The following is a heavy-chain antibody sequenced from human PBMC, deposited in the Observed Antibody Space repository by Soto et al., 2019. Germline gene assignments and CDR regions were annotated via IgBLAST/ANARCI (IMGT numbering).Heavy chain of an antibody. CDR1: GFTVSSNY. J-gene: IGHJ4*02. D-gene: IGHD4-4*01. CDR2: IYSGGST. CDR3: ARVEISNSGFYFDY. Sequence: EVQLVESGGGLIQPGGSLRLSCAASGFTVSSNYMSWVRQAPGKGLEWVSVIYSGGSTYYADSVKGRFTISRDNSKNTLYLQMNSLRAEDTAVYYCARVEISNSGFYFDYWGQGTMDTVSS. V-gene: IGHV3-53*01.